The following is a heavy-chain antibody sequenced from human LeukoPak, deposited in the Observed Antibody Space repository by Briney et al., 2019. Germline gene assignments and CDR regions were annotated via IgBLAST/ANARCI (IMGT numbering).Heavy chain of an antibody. V-gene: IGHV4-38-2*01. CDR3: ARLSGAPVRHPIYHFDY. D-gene: IGHD1-26*01. CDR2: VYHSRST. CDR1: GYSISSGYY. Sequence: SETLSLTCAVSGYSISSGYYWGWIRQPPGKGLEWIGNVYHSRSTYKNPSLKSRVSISLDTSNNQFSLKLTSVTAADTAIYYCARLSGAPVRHPIYHFDYWGQGTLVTVSS. J-gene: IGHJ4*02.